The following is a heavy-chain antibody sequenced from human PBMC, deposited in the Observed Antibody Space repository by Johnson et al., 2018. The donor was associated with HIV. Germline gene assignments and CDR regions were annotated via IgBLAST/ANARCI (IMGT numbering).Heavy chain of an antibody. CDR3: AREHVRKTYYNFWSGYYTDAFDI. V-gene: IGHV3-20*04. CDR2: INWNGGST. CDR1: GFTFDDYG. J-gene: IGHJ3*02. Sequence: VQLVESGGGLVQPGGSLRLSCPASGFTFDDYGMSWVRQAPGKGLEWVSGINWNGGSTGYADSVKGRFTISRDNAKNSLYLQMNSLRAEDTALYYCAREHVRKTYYNFWSGYYTDAFDIWGQGTMVTVSS. D-gene: IGHD3-3*01.